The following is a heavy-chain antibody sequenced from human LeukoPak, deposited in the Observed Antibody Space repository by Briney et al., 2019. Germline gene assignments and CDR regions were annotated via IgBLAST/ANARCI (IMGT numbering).Heavy chain of an antibody. CDR3: ARESKGRSKIDY. CDR1: GFTFSGYW. D-gene: IGHD4-17*01. CDR2: INKDGSER. V-gene: IGHV3-7*01. J-gene: IGHJ4*02. Sequence: GGSLRLSCAASGFTFSGYWMSWVRQAPGKGLEWVANINKDGSERYNVDSVKGRFTISRDNANKSLYQQMNSLRAEDTSVYYCARESKGRSKIDYWGQGTLVTVSS.